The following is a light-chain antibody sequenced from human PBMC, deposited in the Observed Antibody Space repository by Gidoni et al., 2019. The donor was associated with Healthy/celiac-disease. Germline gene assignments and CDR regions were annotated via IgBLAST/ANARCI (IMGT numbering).Light chain of an antibody. Sequence: DIQMIQSPSSLSASVGDRVTITCQASQDISNYLNWYQQKPGKAPKLLLYDASNLETGVPSRFSGSGSGTDFTFTISSLQPEDIATYYCQQYDNLPYTFGQGTKLEIK. CDR2: DAS. CDR3: QQYDNLPYT. J-gene: IGKJ2*01. V-gene: IGKV1-33*01. CDR1: QDISNY.